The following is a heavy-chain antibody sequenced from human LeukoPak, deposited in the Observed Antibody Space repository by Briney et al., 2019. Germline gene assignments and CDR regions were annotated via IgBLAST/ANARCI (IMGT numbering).Heavy chain of an antibody. CDR1: GFTFSSYS. D-gene: IGHD6-19*01. J-gene: IGHJ4*02. Sequence: GGSLRLSCAASGFTFSSYSMNWVRQAPGKGLEWVSIISGSGGSTYYADPVKGRFTISRDNSKNTLYLQMNSLRAEDTAVYYCAKDRESNGWYYFDYWGQGTLVTVSS. CDR2: ISGSGGST. CDR3: AKDRESNGWYYFDY. V-gene: IGHV3-23*01.